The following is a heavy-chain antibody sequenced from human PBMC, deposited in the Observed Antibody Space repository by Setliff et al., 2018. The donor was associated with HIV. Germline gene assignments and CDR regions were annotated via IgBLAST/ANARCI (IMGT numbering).Heavy chain of an antibody. Sequence: RLSCAASGFTFSSYEMNWVRQAPGKGLEWVSYISSSGRTIYYADSVKGRFTISRDNAKNSLYLQMNSLRAEDAALYYCAREDCSSGNCYYWYFDLWGRGTLVTVSS. V-gene: IGHV3-48*03. CDR1: GFTFSSYE. J-gene: IGHJ2*01. CDR3: AREDCSSGNCYYWYFDL. D-gene: IGHD2-15*01. CDR2: ISSSGRTI.